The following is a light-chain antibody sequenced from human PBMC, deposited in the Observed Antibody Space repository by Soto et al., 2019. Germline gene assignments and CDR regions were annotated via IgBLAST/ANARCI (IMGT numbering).Light chain of an antibody. CDR2: GAS. Sequence: DNDFMQSLSTLSLSQGERATVSCRASQSITGSCLAWYQQKPGQAPRLVIYGASSRATGVPDRFSGSGSGTDFTLTIRSLEPEDFAVYYCHHYDSIPLNFAGGTKV. CDR1: QSITGSC. V-gene: IGKV3-20*01. J-gene: IGKJ4*01. CDR3: HHYDSIPLN.